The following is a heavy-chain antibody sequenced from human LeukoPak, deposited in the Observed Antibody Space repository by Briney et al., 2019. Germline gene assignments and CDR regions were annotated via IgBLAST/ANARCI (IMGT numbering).Heavy chain of an antibody. Sequence: SETLSLTCAVYGGSFSGYYWSWIRQPPGKGLEWIGEINHSGSTNYNPSLKSRVTISVDTSKNQFSLKLSSVTAADTAVYYCARGVAVAGWVFYYGMDVWAKGPRSPSP. CDR3: ARGVAVAGWVFYYGMDV. J-gene: IGHJ6*02. CDR1: GGSFSGYY. V-gene: IGHV4-34*01. D-gene: IGHD6-19*01. CDR2: INHSGST.